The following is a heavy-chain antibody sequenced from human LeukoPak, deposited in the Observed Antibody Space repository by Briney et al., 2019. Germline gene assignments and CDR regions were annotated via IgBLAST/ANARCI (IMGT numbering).Heavy chain of an antibody. V-gene: IGHV4-4*07. CDR1: GGSISSYY. CDR3: ARSGSWYPSNWFDP. D-gene: IGHD6-13*01. Sequence: KTSETLSLTCTVSGGSISSYYWSWIRQPAGKGLEWIGRIYTSGSTNYNPSLKSRVTMSVDTSKNQFSLKLSSVTAADTAVYYCARSGSWYPSNWFDPWGQGTLVTVSS. CDR2: IYTSGST. J-gene: IGHJ5*02.